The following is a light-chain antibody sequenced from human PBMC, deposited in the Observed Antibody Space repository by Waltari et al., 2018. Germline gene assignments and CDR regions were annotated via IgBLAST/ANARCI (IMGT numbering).Light chain of an antibody. Sequence: DIQMTQSPSSLSASVGDRVTITCRAGQSIGTYLHWYQHKPGEAPKLLIYAASTLHSGVPSRFSGSGSGTDFTLTLSSLQPEDFATYYCQQTYSSPTFGQGTKLEIK. CDR2: AAS. CDR3: QQTYSSPT. CDR1: QSIGTY. J-gene: IGKJ2*01. V-gene: IGKV1-39*01.